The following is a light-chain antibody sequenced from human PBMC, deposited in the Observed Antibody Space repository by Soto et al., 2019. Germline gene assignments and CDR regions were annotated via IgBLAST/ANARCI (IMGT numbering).Light chain of an antibody. CDR1: QSIGKH. V-gene: IGKV1-39*01. Sequence: DIQMTQSPSSLSASVGDRVTITCRASQSIGKHLNWYQQKPGKAPKFLIYAASSLQGGVQSRFSGSGSGTDFTLTVESLQPEDFATYYCKQSYISPVTFGQGTRLEIK. CDR3: KQSYISPVT. J-gene: IGKJ5*01. CDR2: AAS.